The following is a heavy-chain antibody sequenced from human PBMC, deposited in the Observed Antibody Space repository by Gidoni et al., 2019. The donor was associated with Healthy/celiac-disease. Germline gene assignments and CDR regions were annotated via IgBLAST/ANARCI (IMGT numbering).Heavy chain of an antibody. D-gene: IGHD7-27*01. V-gene: IGHV3-30*18. CDR2: ISYDGSNK. Sequence: QVQLVASWGGVVQPGRSLGPSCASSGFTFCRYGMDWVRQGPGKGLEWVTVISYDGSNKYYADYVKGRFTIAKDKSKNTLYLKMNSLRAEDTDVYYCAKAWGYGMDVWGQGTTVTVSS. CDR3: AKAWGYGMDV. CDR1: GFTFCRYG. J-gene: IGHJ6*02.